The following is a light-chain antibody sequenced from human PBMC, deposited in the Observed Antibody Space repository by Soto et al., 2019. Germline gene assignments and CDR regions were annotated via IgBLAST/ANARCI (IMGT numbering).Light chain of an antibody. CDR2: GNH. J-gene: IGLJ3*02. Sequence: LTQPPSASGTPGQKVTISCSGSSSNIGISTVNWYQVLQGTAPKLLIYGNHQRPSGIPDRISGSKSDTSASLAISGLQSEDEADYFCVTWDDSLNAWVFGGGTKLTVL. V-gene: IGLV1-44*01. CDR1: SSNIGIST. CDR3: VTWDDSLNAWV.